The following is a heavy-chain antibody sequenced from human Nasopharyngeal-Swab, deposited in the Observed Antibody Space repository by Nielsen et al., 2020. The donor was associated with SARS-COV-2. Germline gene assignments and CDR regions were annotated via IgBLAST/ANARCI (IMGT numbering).Heavy chain of an antibody. V-gene: IGHV3-7*04. CDR3: ARDGLWGRDY. CDR2: IKQDGSEK. Sequence: GESLKISCAASGFTFSSYGMHWVRQAPGKGLEWVANIKQDGSEKYYVDSVKGRFTISRDNAKNSLYLQMNSLRAEDTAVYYCARDGLWGRDYWGQGTLVTVSS. D-gene: IGHD7-27*01. J-gene: IGHJ4*02. CDR1: GFTFSSYG.